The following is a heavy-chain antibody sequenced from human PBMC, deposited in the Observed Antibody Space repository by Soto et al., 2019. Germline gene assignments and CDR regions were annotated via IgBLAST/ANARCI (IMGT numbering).Heavy chain of an antibody. J-gene: IGHJ6*02. D-gene: IGHD3-3*01. CDR3: ARGHVLRFLEWYYYYGMDV. CDR1: GGSFSGYY. V-gene: IGHV4-34*01. Sequence: QVQLQQWGAGLLKPSETLSLTCAVYGGSFSGYYWSWIRQPPGKGLEWIGEINHSGSTNYNPSLKGRVTISVDTSKNQFSLKLSSVAAADTAVYYCARGHVLRFLEWYYYYGMDVWGQGTTVTVSS. CDR2: INHSGST.